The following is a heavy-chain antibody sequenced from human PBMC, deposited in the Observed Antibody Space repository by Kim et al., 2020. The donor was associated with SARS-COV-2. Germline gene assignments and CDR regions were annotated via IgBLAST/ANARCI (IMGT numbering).Heavy chain of an antibody. J-gene: IGHJ4*02. Sequence: GGSLRLSCAASGFTFSSYDMHWVRQATGKGLEWVSAIGTAGDTYYPGSVKGRFTISRENAKNSLYLQMNSLRAGDTAVYYCARGRPDSSGYYLDYWGQGTLVTVSS. V-gene: IGHV3-13*01. CDR2: IGTAGDT. CDR1: GFTFSSYD. CDR3: ARGRPDSSGYYLDY. D-gene: IGHD3-22*01.